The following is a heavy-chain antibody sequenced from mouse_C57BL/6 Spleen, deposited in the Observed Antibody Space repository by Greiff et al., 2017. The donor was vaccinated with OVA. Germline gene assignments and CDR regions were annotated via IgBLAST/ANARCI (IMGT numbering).Heavy chain of an antibody. V-gene: IGHV5-9-1*02. D-gene: IGHD2-4*01. J-gene: IGHJ1*03. CDR1: GFTFSSYA. Sequence: EVKLVESGEGLVKPGGSLKLSCAASGFTFSSYAMSWVRQTPEKRLEWVAYISSGGDYIYYADTVKGRFTISRDNARNTLYLQMSSLKSEDTAMYYCTRGGLPSHWYFDVWGTGTTVTVSS. CDR3: TRGGLPSHWYFDV. CDR2: ISSGGDYI.